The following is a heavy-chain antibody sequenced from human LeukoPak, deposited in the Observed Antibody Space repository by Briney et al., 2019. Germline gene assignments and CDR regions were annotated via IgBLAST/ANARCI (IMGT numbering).Heavy chain of an antibody. D-gene: IGHD2-2*01. V-gene: IGHV4-38-2*02. CDR2: IYHSGST. CDR3: ARARLGYCSSTSCPDYYYYYYMDV. J-gene: IGHJ6*03. CDR1: GYSINSGFY. Sequence: KPSETLSLTCTVSGYSINSGFYWGWIRQPPGKGLEWIGSIYHSGSTHYKSSLKSRVTISVDTSKNQLSLKLTPVTAADTAVYYCARARLGYCSSTSCPDYYYYYYMDVWGKGTTVTISS.